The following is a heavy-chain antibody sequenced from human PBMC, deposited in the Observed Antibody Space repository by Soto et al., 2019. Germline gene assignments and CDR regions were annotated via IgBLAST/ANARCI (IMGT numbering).Heavy chain of an antibody. CDR1: GESDSSNRAA. CDR2: TYNRSKWFN. D-gene: IGHD3-16*02. J-gene: IGHJ6*02. V-gene: IGHV6-1*01. Sequence: SQTLSLTCAVSGESDSSNRAAWNLITQSPSRVLEWLGRTYNRSKWFNGYAVSVKSRITINPATSKNQFSLQLNSVTPEEKAVYYCAREAAGLSNSGMDVWGQGTTVTVSS. CDR3: AREAAGLSNSGMDV.